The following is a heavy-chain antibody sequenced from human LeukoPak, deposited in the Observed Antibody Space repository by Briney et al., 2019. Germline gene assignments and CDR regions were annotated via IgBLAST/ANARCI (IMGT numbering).Heavy chain of an antibody. Sequence: SETLSLTCAVYGGSFSGYYWSWIRQPPGKGLEWIGEINHSGSTNYNPSLKSRVTISVDTSKNQFSLKLSSVTAADTAVYYCARGSTLPFDYWGQGTLVTVSS. J-gene: IGHJ4*02. V-gene: IGHV4-34*01. CDR2: INHSGST. CDR3: ARGSTLPFDY. CDR1: GGSFSGYY.